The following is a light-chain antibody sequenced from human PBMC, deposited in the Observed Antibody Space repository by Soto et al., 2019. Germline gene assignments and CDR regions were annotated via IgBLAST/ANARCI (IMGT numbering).Light chain of an antibody. CDR1: QGINNF. V-gene: IGKV1-27*01. CDR2: SAS. J-gene: IGKJ1*01. CDR3: LRYNLPRRT. Sequence: DIQMTQSPSSLSASVGDRVTITCRASQGINNFLAWYQQRPGTVPKLLIYSASSLQSGVPSRFSGRGSGTDFTLTINNLQPEDVATYYCLRYNLPRRTFGPGTKVEL.